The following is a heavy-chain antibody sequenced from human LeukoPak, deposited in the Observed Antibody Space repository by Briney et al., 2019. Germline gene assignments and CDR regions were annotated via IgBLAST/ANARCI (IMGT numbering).Heavy chain of an antibody. V-gene: IGHV4-34*01. CDR2: INHSGST. CDR1: GGSFSGYY. Sequence: SETLSLTCAVYGGSFSGYYWSWIRQPPGKGLEWIGEINHSGSTNYNPSLKSRVTISVDTSKNQFSLKLSSVTAAVTAVYYCARAYYDFWSGPYFRHWGQGTLVTVSS. D-gene: IGHD3-3*01. CDR3: ARAYYDFWSGPYFRH. J-gene: IGHJ1*01.